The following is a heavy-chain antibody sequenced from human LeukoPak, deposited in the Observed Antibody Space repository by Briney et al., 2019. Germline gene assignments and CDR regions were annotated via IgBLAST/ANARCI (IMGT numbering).Heavy chain of an antibody. CDR2: IYHSGST. CDR3: ARDQTSTVTTTREFDY. V-gene: IGHV4-30-2*01. J-gene: IGHJ4*02. D-gene: IGHD4-17*01. CDR1: GGSISSGGYY. Sequence: SETLSLTCTVSGGSISSGGYYWSWIRQPPGKGLEWIGYIYHSGSTYYNPSLKSRVTISVDTSKNQFSLKLSSVTAADTAVYYCARDQTSTVTTTREFDYWGQGTLVTVSS.